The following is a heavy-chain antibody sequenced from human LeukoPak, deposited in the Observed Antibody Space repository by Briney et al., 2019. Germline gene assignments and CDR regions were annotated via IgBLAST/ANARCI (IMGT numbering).Heavy chain of an antibody. CDR1: GFTFSSYG. D-gene: IGHD3-9*01. Sequence: GGSLRLSCAASGFTFSSYGMHWVRQAPGKGLEWVAVISYDGSNKYYADSVKGRFTISRDNSKNTLYLQMNSLRAEDTAVYYCAKDPSVDWLLGGFDYWGQGTLVTVSS. V-gene: IGHV3-30*18. CDR3: AKDPSVDWLLGGFDY. CDR2: ISYDGSNK. J-gene: IGHJ4*02.